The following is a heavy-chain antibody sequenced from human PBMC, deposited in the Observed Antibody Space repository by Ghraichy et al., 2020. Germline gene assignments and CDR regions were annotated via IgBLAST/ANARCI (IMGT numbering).Heavy chain of an antibody. D-gene: IGHD2-15*01. CDR1: GCTFSHYA. CDR2: ISGSCGSG. CDR3: AKVVVAGTPHYFDH. J-gene: IGHJ4*02. Sequence: GGSLRLSCAVSGCTFSHYALTWVRQAPGKGLEWVSAISGSCGSGYHANSVKGRLTISRDNSNNTLYLQMNSLIAEETAIYYCAKVVVAGTPHYFDHWGQGTLVTVSS. V-gene: IGHV3-23*01.